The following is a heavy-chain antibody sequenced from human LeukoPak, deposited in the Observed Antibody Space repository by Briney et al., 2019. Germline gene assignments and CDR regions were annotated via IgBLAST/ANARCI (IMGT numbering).Heavy chain of an antibody. CDR1: GFIFTAYG. CDR3: ARQIHDSSGYYSYLDC. CDR2: ISGSGRAT. J-gene: IGHJ4*02. V-gene: IGHV3-23*01. D-gene: IGHD3-22*01. Sequence: GGSLRLSCAASGFIFTAYGMTWVRQAPGKGLEWVSDISGSGRATNYADSVKGRLTISRDYSKNTVYLQMNSLRVEDTAVYYCARQIHDSSGYYSYLDCWGQGILVTVSS.